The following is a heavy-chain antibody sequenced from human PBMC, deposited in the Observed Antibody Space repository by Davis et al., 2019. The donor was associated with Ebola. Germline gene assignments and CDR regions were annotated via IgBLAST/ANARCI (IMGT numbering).Heavy chain of an antibody. CDR3: ARGRCWWCMLSEGWFDP. D-gene: IGHD2-8*02. J-gene: IGHJ5*02. V-gene: IGHV3-30*14. CDR1: GFTFSSYA. Sequence: GGSLRLSCAASGFTFSSYAMHWVRQAPGKGLEWVAVISYDGSNKYYADSVKGRFTISRDNSKNTLYLQMNSLRAADTAVYYCARGRCWWCMLSEGWFDPWGQGTLVTVSS. CDR2: ISYDGSNK.